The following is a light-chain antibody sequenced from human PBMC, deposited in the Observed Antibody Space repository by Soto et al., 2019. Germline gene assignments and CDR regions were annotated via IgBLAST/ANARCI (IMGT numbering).Light chain of an antibody. CDR3: LQHNSFPRT. Sequence: DIQMTQSPSSRSASVGDRVTITCRASQGIRIYLGWFQQRPGKAPKRLIYGASSLQSGVPSRFSGSGYGTEFTLTISNLQPEDFATYYCLQHNSFPRTFGQGTKVDIK. J-gene: IGKJ1*01. CDR1: QGIRIY. CDR2: GAS. V-gene: IGKV1-17*02.